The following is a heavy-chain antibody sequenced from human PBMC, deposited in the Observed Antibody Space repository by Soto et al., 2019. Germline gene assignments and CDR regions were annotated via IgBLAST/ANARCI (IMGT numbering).Heavy chain of an antibody. CDR1: GGSFSGYY. V-gene: IGHV4-34*01. J-gene: IGHJ3*02. Sequence: QVQLQQWGAGLLKPSETLSLTCAVYGGSFSGYYWSWIRQPPGKGLEWIGEINHRGSTNSNPSLKSRVTISVDTSKNQFSLKLSSVTAADTAVYYCARSYPIVATIFVAHAFDIWGQGTMVTVSS. D-gene: IGHD5-12*01. CDR2: INHRGST. CDR3: ARSYPIVATIFVAHAFDI.